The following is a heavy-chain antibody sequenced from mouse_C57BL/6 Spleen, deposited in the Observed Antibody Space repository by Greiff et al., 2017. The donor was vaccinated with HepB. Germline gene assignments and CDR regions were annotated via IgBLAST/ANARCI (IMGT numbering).Heavy chain of an antibody. J-gene: IGHJ4*01. CDR2: ISSGSDYI. D-gene: IGHD1-1*02. Sequence: EVKVVESGEGLVKPGGSLKLSCAASGFTFSSYAMSWVRQTPEKRLEWVAYISSGSDYIYYADTVKGRFTISRDNARNTLYLQMSSLKCEDTAMYYCKRGGKNDAMDYWGQGTSVTVHS. CDR1: GFTFSSYA. V-gene: IGHV5-9-1*02. CDR3: KRGGKNDAMDY.